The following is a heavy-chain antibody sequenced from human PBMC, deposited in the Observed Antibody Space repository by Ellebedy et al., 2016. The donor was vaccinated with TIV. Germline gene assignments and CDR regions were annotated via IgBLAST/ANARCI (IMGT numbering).Heavy chain of an antibody. Sequence: PGGSLRLSCAASGFSFTNYAMNWVRQAPGKGLEWISYISIDGGAIYYTASVKGRFTISRANAAHSLYLQINSLRADDTAVYYCARFRYTSAWHLGHNGLDCWGQGTLVSVSS. J-gene: IGHJ4*02. D-gene: IGHD6-19*01. CDR2: ISIDGGAI. CDR3: ARFRYTSAWHLGHNGLDC. CDR1: GFSFTNYA. V-gene: IGHV3-48*04.